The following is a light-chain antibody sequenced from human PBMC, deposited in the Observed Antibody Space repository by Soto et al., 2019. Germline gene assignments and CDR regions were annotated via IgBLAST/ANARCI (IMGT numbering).Light chain of an antibody. J-gene: IGKJ3*01. CDR2: WAS. Sequence: DIVMTQSPDSLAVSLGERATINCKSSQSVLYSSNNKNYLAWYQQKPGQPPKLLIYWASTRESGVPDRFSGGGSGTDFFLTISSLQAVDVAVYYCQQYYTTPLTFGPGTKVDIK. V-gene: IGKV4-1*01. CDR3: QQYYTTPLT. CDR1: QSVLYSSNNKNY.